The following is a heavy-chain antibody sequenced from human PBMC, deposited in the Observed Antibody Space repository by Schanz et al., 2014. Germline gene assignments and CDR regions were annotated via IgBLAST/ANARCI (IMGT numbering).Heavy chain of an antibody. J-gene: IGHJ4*02. D-gene: IGHD3-10*01. V-gene: IGHV3-23*04. CDR3: AKDPRGDKNDRAYYFDY. CDR2: ISSGGNP. Sequence: VQLAESGAGVVQPGGSLRLSCAASGFTFSSYAMSWVRQAPGKGLEWVSSISSGGNPYYASSVKGRFGISRDNSENTLYLQMRSLRVEDTAVYYCAKDPRGDKNDRAYYFDYWGQGTLVSVSA. CDR1: GFTFSSYA.